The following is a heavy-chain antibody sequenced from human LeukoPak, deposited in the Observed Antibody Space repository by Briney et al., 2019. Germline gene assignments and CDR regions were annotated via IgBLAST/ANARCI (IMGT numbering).Heavy chain of an antibody. CDR1: GGSISSYY. CDR2: IYTSGST. V-gene: IGHV4-4*09. Sequence: SETLSRTCTVCGGSISSYYWSWIRQPPGKGLEWIGYIYTSGSTNYNPSLKSRVTISVDTSKNQFSLKLSSVTAADTAVYYCARLSYYDSSGLYFDYWGQGTLVTVSS. CDR3: ARLSYYDSSGLYFDY. J-gene: IGHJ4*02. D-gene: IGHD3-22*01.